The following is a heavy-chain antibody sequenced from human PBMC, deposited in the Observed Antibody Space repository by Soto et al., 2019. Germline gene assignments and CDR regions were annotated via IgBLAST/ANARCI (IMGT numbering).Heavy chain of an antibody. V-gene: IGHV4-39*01. CDR1: GGSISSSPYY. Sequence: QLQLQESGPGLVKPSETLSLTCTVSGGSISSSPYYWGWIRQPPGKGLEWIGNIYYNGNTFYNPSLKSRVTISIYTSKNQFSLKLCSVTAADTAVYYCARHGPLSNNWNQLDYWGQGTLVTVSS. CDR2: IYYNGNT. CDR3: ARHGPLSNNWNQLDY. D-gene: IGHD1-1*01. J-gene: IGHJ4*02.